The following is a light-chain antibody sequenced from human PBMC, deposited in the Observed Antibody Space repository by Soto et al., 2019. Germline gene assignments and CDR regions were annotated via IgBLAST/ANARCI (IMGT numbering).Light chain of an antibody. CDR3: AAWDDRLDVYA. CDR2: STS. Sequence: QSFLTQPPSASVTHGQLVAISCSGSSSNIGSNTVTWYQQLPGTAPKLLIYSTSQRSSGVPGRFSGSKSGASASLSISGLQSEDEADYYCAAWDDRLDVYAFGTGTKVTVL. V-gene: IGLV1-44*01. CDR1: SSNIGSNT. J-gene: IGLJ1*01.